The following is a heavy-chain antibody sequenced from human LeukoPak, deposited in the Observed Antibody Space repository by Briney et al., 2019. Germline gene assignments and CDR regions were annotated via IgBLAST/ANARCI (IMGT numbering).Heavy chain of an antibody. J-gene: IGHJ4*02. CDR3: XXXXXXXGDYSYYFDY. V-gene: IGHV3-48*02. CDR1: GFTFSSYS. D-gene: IGHD4-17*01. Sequence: GGSLRLSCAASGFTFSSYSMNWVRQAPGKGLEWVSYISSSSSTIYYADSVKGRFTISRDNAKNSLYLQMNSLRDEDTAFYYXXXXXXXXGDYSYYFDYWGQGTLVTVSS. CDR2: ISSSSSTI.